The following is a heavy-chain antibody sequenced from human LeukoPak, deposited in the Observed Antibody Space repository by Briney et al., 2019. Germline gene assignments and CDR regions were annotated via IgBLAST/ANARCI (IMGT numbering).Heavy chain of an antibody. D-gene: IGHD2-2*01. CDR3: ARDFRDCSSTSCYLSTDY. J-gene: IGHJ4*02. V-gene: IGHV1-2*02. CDR2: INPNSGGT. CDR1: GYTFTGYY. Sequence: ASVKVSCKASGYTFTGYYMHWVRQAPGQGLEWMGWINPNSGGTNYAQKFQGRVTMTRDTSTSTVYMELSSLRSEDTAVYYCARDFRDCSSTSCYLSTDYWGQGTLVTVSS.